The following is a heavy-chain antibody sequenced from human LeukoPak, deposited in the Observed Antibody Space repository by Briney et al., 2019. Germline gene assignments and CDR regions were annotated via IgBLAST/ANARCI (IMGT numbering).Heavy chain of an antibody. CDR2: IIPIFGTA. J-gene: IGHJ4*02. Sequence: SVKVSCKASGGTFSSYAINWVRQAPGQGLEWMGGIIPIFGTANYAQKFQGRVTITADESTSTAYMELSSLRSEDTAAYYCARGGGSGSSLYYYFNYWGQGTLVTVSS. CDR1: GGTFSSYA. V-gene: IGHV1-69*13. D-gene: IGHD3-10*01. CDR3: ARGGGSGSSLYYYFNY.